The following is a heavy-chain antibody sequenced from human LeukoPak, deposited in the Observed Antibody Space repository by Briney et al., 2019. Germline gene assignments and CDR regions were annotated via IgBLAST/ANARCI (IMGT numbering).Heavy chain of an antibody. J-gene: IGHJ4*02. CDR2: IKQDGSEK. CDR1: GFTFSNYW. Sequence: GGSLRLSCAASGFTFSNYWMSWVRQAPGKGLERVANIKQDGSEKYYVDSVKGRFTVSRDNAKSSLYLQMNSLRVEDTAVYYCATTQSFDYWGQGTLVTVSS. V-gene: IGHV3-7*01. CDR3: ATTQSFDY.